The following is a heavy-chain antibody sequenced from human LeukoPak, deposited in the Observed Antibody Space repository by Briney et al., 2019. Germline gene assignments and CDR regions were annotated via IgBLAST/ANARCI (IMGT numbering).Heavy chain of an antibody. CDR3: ARGVITMVRGVNYYYGMDV. V-gene: IGHV4-59*01. J-gene: IGHJ6*02. Sequence: SETLSLTCTVSGGSISSYYWSWIRQPPGKGLEWIGYIYYSGSTNYNPSLKSRVTISVDTSKNQFSLKLSSVTAADTAVYYCARGVITMVRGVNYYYGMDVWGQGTTVTVSS. CDR1: GGSISSYY. CDR2: IYYSGST. D-gene: IGHD3-10*01.